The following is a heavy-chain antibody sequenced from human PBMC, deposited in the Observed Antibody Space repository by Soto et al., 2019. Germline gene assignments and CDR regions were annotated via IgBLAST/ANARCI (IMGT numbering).Heavy chain of an antibody. CDR3: AKVCDWNYERGFDI. Sequence: EVQLLESGGGLVQPGGSLRLSCATSGFTFDSYAMTWVRHAPGKGLEWVSVISGNGGTTYYADSVKGRFTTSRDSSRNTVYLQMNRLRAEDTAVYYCAKVCDWNYERGFDIWGQGTMVTVSS. J-gene: IGHJ3*02. CDR2: ISGNGGTT. D-gene: IGHD1-7*01. CDR1: GFTFDSYA. V-gene: IGHV3-23*01.